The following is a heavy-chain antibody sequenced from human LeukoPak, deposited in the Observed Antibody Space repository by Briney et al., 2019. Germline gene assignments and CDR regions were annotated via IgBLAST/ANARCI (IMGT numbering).Heavy chain of an antibody. V-gene: IGHV1-2*02. D-gene: IGHD3-10*01. CDR3: ASRDMVRGGETDY. CDR1: GYTFTGYY. CDR2: INPNSGGT. J-gene: IGHJ4*02. Sequence: GASVKVSCKASGYTFTGYYMHWVRQAPGQGLEWMGWINPNSGGTSYAQKFQGRVTMTRDTSISTAYMELSRLRSDDTAVYYCASRDMVRGGETDYWGQGTLVTVSS.